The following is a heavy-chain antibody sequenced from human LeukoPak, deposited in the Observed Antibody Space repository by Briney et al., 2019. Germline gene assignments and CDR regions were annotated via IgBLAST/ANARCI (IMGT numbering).Heavy chain of an antibody. Sequence: SETLSLTCAVYGGSFSGYYWSWIRQPPGKGLEWIGEINHSGSTNYNPSLKSRVTISVDTSKNQFSLKLSSVTAADTAVYYCAREKDDYSPNWFDPWGQGTLVTVSS. CDR2: INHSGST. CDR3: AREKDDYSPNWFDP. CDR1: GGSFSGYY. J-gene: IGHJ5*02. D-gene: IGHD4-11*01. V-gene: IGHV4-34*01.